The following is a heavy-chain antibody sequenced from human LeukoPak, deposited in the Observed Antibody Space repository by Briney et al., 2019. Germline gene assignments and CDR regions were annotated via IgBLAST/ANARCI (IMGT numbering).Heavy chain of an antibody. Sequence: SETLSLTCTVSGGSISNYYWSWIRQPPGKGLEWIGYIYYSGSTNYNPSLKSRVTISVDTSNNQLSLKLSSVTAADTAVYYCAREITSGYYFLDYWGQGTLVTVSS. J-gene: IGHJ4*02. CDR2: IYYSGST. CDR1: GGSISNYY. V-gene: IGHV4-59*12. D-gene: IGHD2/OR15-2a*01. CDR3: AREITSGYYFLDY.